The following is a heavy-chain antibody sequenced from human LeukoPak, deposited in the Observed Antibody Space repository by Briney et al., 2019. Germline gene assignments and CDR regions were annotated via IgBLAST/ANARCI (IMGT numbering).Heavy chain of an antibody. V-gene: IGHV3-15*01. J-gene: IGHJ4*02. D-gene: IGHD5-12*01. CDR2: IKSKTDGGTT. CDR1: GITFSNAW. Sequence: GGPLRLPCAASGITFSNAWKSWARQAPGKGLEWVGRIKSKTDGGTTDYAAPVKGRFTISRDDSKNTLYLQMNNLKTEDTAVYYCSTEGDSGYESLFDYWGQGTLVTVSS. CDR3: STEGDSGYESLFDY.